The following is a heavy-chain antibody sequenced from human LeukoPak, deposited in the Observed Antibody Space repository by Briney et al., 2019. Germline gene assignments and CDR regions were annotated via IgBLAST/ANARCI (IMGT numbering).Heavy chain of an antibody. CDR2: IRYDGSNK. D-gene: IGHD3-22*01. J-gene: IGHJ4*02. CDR1: GFTFSSYG. CDR3: AKDIYDSSGQGY. V-gene: IGHV3-30*02. Sequence: GGSLRLSCAASGFTFSSYGMHWVRQAPGKGLEWVAFIRYDGSNKYYADSVKGRFTISRDNSKNTLHLQMNSLRAEDTAAYYCAKDIYDSSGQGYWGQGTLVTVSS.